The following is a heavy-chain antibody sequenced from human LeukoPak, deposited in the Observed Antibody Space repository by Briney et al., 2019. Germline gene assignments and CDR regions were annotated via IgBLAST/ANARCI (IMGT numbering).Heavy chain of an antibody. D-gene: IGHD6-13*01. J-gene: IGHJ6*03. V-gene: IGHV4-59*01. CDR3: AKTSAGTFVSVHYYYMDV. CDR1: GGSISSYY. Sequence: SETLSLTCTVSGGSISSYYWSWIRQPPGKGLEWIGYIYYSGSTNYNPSLKSRVTISVGTSKNQFSLKLSSVTAADTAVYYCAKTSAGTFVSVHYYYMDVWGKGTTVTVSS. CDR2: IYYSGST.